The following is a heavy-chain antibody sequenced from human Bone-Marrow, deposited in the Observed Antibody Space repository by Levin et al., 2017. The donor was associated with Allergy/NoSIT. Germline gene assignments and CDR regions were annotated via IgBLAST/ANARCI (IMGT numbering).Heavy chain of an antibody. D-gene: IGHD2-21*01. J-gene: IGHJ5*02. CDR2: ISSSGSTI. V-gene: IGHV3-48*03. Sequence: GGSLRLSCAASGFTFSSYEMNWVRQAPGKGLEWVSYISSSGSTIYYADSVKGRFTISRDNAKNSLYLQMNSLRAEDTAVYYCARDAGDYYTMAWFDPWGQGTLVTVSS. CDR1: GFTFSSYE. CDR3: ARDAGDYYTMAWFDP.